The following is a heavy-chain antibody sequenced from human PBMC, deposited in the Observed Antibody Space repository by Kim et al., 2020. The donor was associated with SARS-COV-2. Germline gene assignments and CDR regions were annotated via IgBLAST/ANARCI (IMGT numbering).Heavy chain of an antibody. CDR3: ARVGYTYGPYYGMIV. D-gene: IGHD5-18*01. CDR1: GGSFSGYY. V-gene: IGHV4-34*01. CDR2: ITQSGST. Sequence: SETLSLTCTIFGGSFSGYYWNWIRQPPGKGLEWIGEITQSGSTNYNAALKSRITISLDMSKNQFSLHLSFVTAADTAEYYCARVGYTYGPYYGMIVWGQGPTVTVS. J-gene: IGHJ6*02.